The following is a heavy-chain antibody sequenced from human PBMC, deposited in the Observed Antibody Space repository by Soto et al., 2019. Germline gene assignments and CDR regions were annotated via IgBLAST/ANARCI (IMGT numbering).Heavy chain of an antibody. J-gene: IGHJ5*02. CDR1: GGSISSYY. CDR2: IYYSGST. Sequence: SETLSLTCTVSGGSISSYYWSWIRQPPGKGLEWIGYIYYSGSTNYNPSLKSRVTISVDTSKNQFSLKLSSVTAADTAVYYCASISYYYDSSGYSNWFDPWGQGTLVTVSS. D-gene: IGHD3-22*01. CDR3: ASISYYYDSSGYSNWFDP. V-gene: IGHV4-59*01.